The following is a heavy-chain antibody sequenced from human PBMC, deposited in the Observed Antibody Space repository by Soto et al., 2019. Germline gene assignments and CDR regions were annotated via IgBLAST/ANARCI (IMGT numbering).Heavy chain of an antibody. Sequence: KPSETLSLTCTVSGGSVSSGSYYWSWIRQPPGKGLEWIGYIYYSGSTNYNPSLKSRVTISVDTSKNQFSLKLSSVTAADTAVYYCARGAYGPNWFDPWGQGTLVTVSS. CDR2: IYYSGST. D-gene: IGHD1-26*01. J-gene: IGHJ5*02. CDR1: GGSVSSGSYY. V-gene: IGHV4-61*01. CDR3: ARGAYGPNWFDP.